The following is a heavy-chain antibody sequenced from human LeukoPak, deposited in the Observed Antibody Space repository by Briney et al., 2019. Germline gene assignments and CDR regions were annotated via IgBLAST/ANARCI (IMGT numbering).Heavy chain of an antibody. CDR2: ISGSGGST. CDR3: AKSPRPPSGYVD. CDR1: GFTFSRYA. J-gene: IGHJ4*02. D-gene: IGHD5-12*01. V-gene: IGHV3-23*01. Sequence: GGSLRLSCAASGFTFSRYAMSWVRQAPGKGLEWVSAISGSGGSTYYTDSVKGRFTISRDNSKNTLYLQMNSLRAEDTAVYYCAKSPRPPSGYVDWGQGTLVTVSS.